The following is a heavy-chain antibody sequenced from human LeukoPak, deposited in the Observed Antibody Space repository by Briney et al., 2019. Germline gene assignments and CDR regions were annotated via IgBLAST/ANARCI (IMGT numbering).Heavy chain of an antibody. J-gene: IGHJ4*02. D-gene: IGHD4-23*01. Sequence: SETLSLTCTVSGGSISSYYWSWLRQPPGKGLEWIAYISFSGSTNYNPSLKSRVTISVDPFKNQFSLKLSSVTAADTAVYYCASLTTVVRIDYWGQGTLVTVSS. CDR3: ASLTTVVRIDY. CDR2: ISFSGST. V-gene: IGHV4-59*08. CDR1: GGSISSYY.